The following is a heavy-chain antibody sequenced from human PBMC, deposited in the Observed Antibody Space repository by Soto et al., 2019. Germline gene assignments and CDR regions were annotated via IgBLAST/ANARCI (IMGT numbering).Heavy chain of an antibody. CDR1: GGSISTSNW. D-gene: IGHD6-13*01. CDR3: ARARATIAAAAIFDC. CDR2: VYRTGST. J-gene: IGHJ4*02. V-gene: IGHV4-4*02. Sequence: QVQLQESGPGLVKPSGTLSLTCAVSGGSISTSNWWSWVRQPPGKGLEWIGEVYRTGSTNYNPSLESRLTISVDKSKTQVSLKLTAVTAADTAVYYCARARATIAAAAIFDCWGQGTLVTVSS.